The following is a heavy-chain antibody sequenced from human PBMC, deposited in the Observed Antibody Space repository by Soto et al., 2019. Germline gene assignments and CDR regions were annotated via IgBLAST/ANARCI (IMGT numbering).Heavy chain of an antibody. V-gene: IGHV5-51*01. CDR1: GYSFTNYW. D-gene: IGHD2-2*01. Sequence: GESLKISCKGSGYSFTNYWIGWVRQMPGKGLEWMGIIYPGDSDTRYSPSFQGQVTISADRSISTAYLRWSSLKASDTAIFYCAKLSGSSTTQGDYCYYDMDVWGQGTTVNFSS. CDR2: IYPGDSDT. J-gene: IGHJ6*02. CDR3: AKLSGSSTTQGDYCYYDMDV.